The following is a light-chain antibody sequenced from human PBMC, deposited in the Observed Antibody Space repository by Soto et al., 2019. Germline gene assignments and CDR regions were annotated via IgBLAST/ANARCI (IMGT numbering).Light chain of an antibody. V-gene: IGKV1-39*01. CDR2: AAS. Sequence: DIQMPQSPSSLSASVGDRVTITCRASQSISSYLNWYQQKPGKAPKLLIYAASSLQSGVPSRFSGSGSGTDFPLTISSLQPEDFATYYCQQSYSTPPVTFGQGTKLEIK. J-gene: IGKJ2*01. CDR3: QQSYSTPPVT. CDR1: QSISSY.